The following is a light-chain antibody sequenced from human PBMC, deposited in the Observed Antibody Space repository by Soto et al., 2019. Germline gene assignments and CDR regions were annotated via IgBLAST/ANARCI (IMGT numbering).Light chain of an antibody. CDR3: QSYESSSLSGFV. CDR1: NSNIGKHT. Sequence: QSVVTQPPSASGTPGQGVSISCSGSNSNIGKHTVNWYQQVPGTAPKLLIYSTNQRPSGVPDRFSGSKSGISASLAITGLQADDEADYYCQSYESSSLSGFVFGSGTKLTVL. CDR2: STN. J-gene: IGLJ1*01. V-gene: IGLV1-44*01.